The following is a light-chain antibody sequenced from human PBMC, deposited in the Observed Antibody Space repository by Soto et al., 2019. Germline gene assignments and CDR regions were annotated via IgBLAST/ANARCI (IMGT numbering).Light chain of an antibody. CDR1: QSISRN. Sequence: DIQLTQSPSSLSPSVGDRITLSCRASQSISRNLNWYQQMPGKAPSLLIYAARDLQSGVPGRFSGSGSGTEVNLTISSLQPEDLASYYCQQSHSTAYSFGQGTKLEI. V-gene: IGKV1-39*01. J-gene: IGKJ2*03. CDR2: AAR. CDR3: QQSHSTAYS.